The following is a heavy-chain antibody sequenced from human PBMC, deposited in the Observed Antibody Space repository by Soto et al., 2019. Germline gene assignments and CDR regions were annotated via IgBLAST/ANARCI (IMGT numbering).Heavy chain of an antibody. J-gene: IGHJ4*02. CDR1: GFTFSSYA. Sequence: GGSLRLSCAASGFTFSSYAMHWVRQAPGKGLEWVAVISYDGSNKYYADSVKGRFTISRDNSKNTLYLQMNSLRAEDTAVYYCARDSAYPPPAAAPDYWGQGTLVTVSS. CDR3: ARDSAYPPPAAAPDY. D-gene: IGHD6-13*01. CDR2: ISYDGSNK. V-gene: IGHV3-30-3*01.